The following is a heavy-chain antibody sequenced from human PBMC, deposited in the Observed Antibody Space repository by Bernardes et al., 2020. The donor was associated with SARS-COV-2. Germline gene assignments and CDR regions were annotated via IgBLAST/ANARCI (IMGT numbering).Heavy chain of an antibody. CDR2: IYYSGST. CDR3: ARRYYDSSGYFDY. V-gene: IGHV4-39*01. J-gene: IGHJ4*02. Sequence: SETLSLTCTVSGGSISSSSYYWGWIRQPPGKGLEWIGSIYYSGSTYYNPSLKSRVTISVDTSKNQFSLKLSSVTAADTAVYYCARRYYDSSGYFDYWGQGTLVTVSS. D-gene: IGHD3-22*01. CDR1: GGSISSSSYY.